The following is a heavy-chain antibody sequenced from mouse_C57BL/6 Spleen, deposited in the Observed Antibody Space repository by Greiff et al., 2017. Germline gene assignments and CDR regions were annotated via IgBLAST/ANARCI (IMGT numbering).Heavy chain of an antibody. V-gene: IGHV1-59*01. D-gene: IGHD1-1*02. Sequence: QVQLQQPGAELVRPGTSVKLSCKASGYTFTSYWMHWVKQRPGQGLEWIGVIDPSDSYTNYNQKFKGKATLTVDTSSSTAYMQLSSLTSEDSAVYYCARRTGDWYVDVWGTGTTVTVSS. CDR1: GYTFTSYW. CDR3: ARRTGDWYVDV. CDR2: IDPSDSYT. J-gene: IGHJ1*03.